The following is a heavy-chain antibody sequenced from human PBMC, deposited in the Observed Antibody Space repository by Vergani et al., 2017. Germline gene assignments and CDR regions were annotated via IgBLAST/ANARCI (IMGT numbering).Heavy chain of an antibody. CDR1: GFTFSSYS. V-gene: IGHV3-21*01. Sequence: EVQLVESGGGLVKPGGSLRLSCAASGFTFSSYSMNWVRQAPGKGLEWVSSISSSSSYIYYADSVKGRFTISRDNAKTSLYLQMNSLRAEDTAVYYCASDVLLWFGEVTHAFDIWGQGTMVTVSS. D-gene: IGHD3-10*01. J-gene: IGHJ3*02. CDR2: ISSSSSYI. CDR3: ASDVLLWFGEVTHAFDI.